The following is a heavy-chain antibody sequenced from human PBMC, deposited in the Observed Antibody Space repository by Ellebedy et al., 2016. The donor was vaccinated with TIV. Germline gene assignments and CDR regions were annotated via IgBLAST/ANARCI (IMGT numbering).Heavy chain of an antibody. V-gene: IGHV3-21*01. Sequence: GGSLRPSXAASGFTFSSYSMNWVRQAPGKGLEWVSSISSSSSYIYYADSVKGRFTISRDNAKNSLYLQMNSLRAEDTAVYYCARETIAVAGTVDYWGQGTLVTVSS. CDR1: GFTFSSYS. D-gene: IGHD6-19*01. J-gene: IGHJ4*02. CDR3: ARETIAVAGTVDY. CDR2: ISSSSSYI.